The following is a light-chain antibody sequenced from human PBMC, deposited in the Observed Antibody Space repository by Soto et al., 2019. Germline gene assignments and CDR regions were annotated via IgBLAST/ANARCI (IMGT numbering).Light chain of an antibody. CDR2: AAS. V-gene: IGKV1-39*01. J-gene: IGKJ1*01. CDR1: QSISSY. CDR3: HQSHSNPRT. Sequence: DIQMTQSPSSLSASVGDRVTITCRASQSISSYLTWYQQKPGKAPKLLIYAASSLQSWVPSRFSGSRSWTDFTLTTITLKTQEFGTYATHQSHSNPRTFGQGTKVEIK.